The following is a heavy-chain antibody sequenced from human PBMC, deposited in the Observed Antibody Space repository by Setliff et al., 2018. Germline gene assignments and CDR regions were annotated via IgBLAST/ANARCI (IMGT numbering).Heavy chain of an antibody. CDR1: GGTFSSYA. CDR2: IIPILGIS. Sequence: GASVKVSCKASGGTFSSYAISWVRQAPGQGLEWMGGIIPILGISNYAQKFQGRVTITADKSTSTAYMELSSLRSEDTAVYYCARDGMVRGVRDYYGMDVWGQGTTVTVSS. D-gene: IGHD3-10*01. CDR3: ARDGMVRGVRDYYGMDV. J-gene: IGHJ6*02. V-gene: IGHV1-69*10.